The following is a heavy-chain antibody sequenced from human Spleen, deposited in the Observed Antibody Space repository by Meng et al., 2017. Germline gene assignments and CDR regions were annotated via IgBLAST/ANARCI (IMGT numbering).Heavy chain of an antibody. V-gene: IGHV3-33*06. CDR3: AKSLPRRGSGSYKYYFDY. CDR1: GFTFSSYS. J-gene: IGHJ4*02. CDR2: IWYDGSNK. Sequence: GGSLRLSCAASGFTFSSYSMNWVRQAPGKGLEWVAVIWYDGSNKYYADSVKGRFTISRDNSKNTLYLQMNSLRAEDTAVYYCAKSLPRRGSGSYKYYFDYWGQGTLVTVSS. D-gene: IGHD3-10*01.